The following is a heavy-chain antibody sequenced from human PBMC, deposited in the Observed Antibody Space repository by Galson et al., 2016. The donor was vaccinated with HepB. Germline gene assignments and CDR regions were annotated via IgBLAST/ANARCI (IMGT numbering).Heavy chain of an antibody. Sequence: ALRLSCAASGFTVSRNYMNWFRQSPGKGREWVEVIWYDGSGTYYADSLKGRVSISRDNSKNTAYLQMTSVRVEDTAVYYCARDYPDMDVWGKGTTVTVSS. CDR1: GFTVSRNY. D-gene: IGHD3-16*02. V-gene: IGHV3-33*08. CDR3: ARDYPDMDV. J-gene: IGHJ6*03. CDR2: IWYDGSGT.